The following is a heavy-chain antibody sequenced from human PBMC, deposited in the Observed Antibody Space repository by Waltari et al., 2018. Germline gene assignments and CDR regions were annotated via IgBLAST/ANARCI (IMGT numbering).Heavy chain of an antibody. D-gene: IGHD2-15*01. V-gene: IGHV3-21*01. Sequence: EVQLVESGGGLVKPGGSLRLSCAASGFTFSSYSMNWVRQAPGKGLEWVSSISSSSYIDYADSVKGRFTISRDNAKNSLYLQMNSLRAEDTAVYYCARGPLVVVAATWFDPWGQGTLVTVSS. CDR3: ARGPLVVVAATWFDP. J-gene: IGHJ5*02. CDR2: ISSSSYI. CDR1: GFTFSSYS.